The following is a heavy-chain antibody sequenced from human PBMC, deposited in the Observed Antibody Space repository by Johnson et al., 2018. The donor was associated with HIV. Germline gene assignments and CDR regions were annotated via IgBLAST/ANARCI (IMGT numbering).Heavy chain of an antibody. CDR2: IYSDGST. CDR1: GFTVSSNY. V-gene: IGHV3-66*01. CDR3: ARVTLVLDI. J-gene: IGHJ3*02. D-gene: IGHD4-23*01. Sequence: VQLVESGGGVVQPGRSLRLSCAASGFTVSSNYMSWVRQAPGKGLEWVSVIYSDGSTYYADSVKGRFSISRDNSKNTLYLQMNSLRAEDTAVYYCARVTLVLDIWGQGTMVTVSS.